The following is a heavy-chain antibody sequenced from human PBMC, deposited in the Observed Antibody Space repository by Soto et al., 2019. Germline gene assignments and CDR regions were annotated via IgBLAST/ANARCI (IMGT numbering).Heavy chain of an antibody. V-gene: IGHV3-11*01. Sequence: QVQLVESRGGLVKPGGSLRLSCAASGFILSDYYMSWIRQAPGKGLDWVSYISVSGTSIYYADSVKGRFTVSRDNAKSSVYLQMNSLRAEDTAIYYCVRDGGPLSYYGLDVWGQGTTVTVSS. CDR3: VRDGGPLSYYGLDV. D-gene: IGHD3-16*01. J-gene: IGHJ6*02. CDR1: GFILSDYY. CDR2: ISVSGTSI.